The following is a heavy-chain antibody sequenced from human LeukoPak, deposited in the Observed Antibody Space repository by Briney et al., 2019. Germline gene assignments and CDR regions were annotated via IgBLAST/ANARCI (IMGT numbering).Heavy chain of an antibody. CDR2: IYPCDSDT. Sequence: GESLKISCKASGYTYTSYWIGWVRQMPGKGLEWMGFIYPCDSDTRYTPSFQGQVTLSPDKSINTAYLQWGSLKASDTAMYYCARSGYYDYWGQGTLVTVSS. CDR1: GYTYTSYW. D-gene: IGHD1-26*01. CDR3: ARSGYYDY. V-gene: IGHV5-51*01. J-gene: IGHJ4*02.